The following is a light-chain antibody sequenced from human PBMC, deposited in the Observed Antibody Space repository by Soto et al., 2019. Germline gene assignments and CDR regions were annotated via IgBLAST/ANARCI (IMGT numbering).Light chain of an antibody. CDR1: QSVSTW. J-gene: IGKJ4*02. V-gene: IGKV1-5*03. CDR3: PQYHIYPVT. CDR2: KAS. Sequence: DIQMTQSPSTLSASVGDRVTITCRASQSVSTWLAWYQQKPGKAPKLLNHKASILENGVTSRFSGSGSGTDFTLPISSLQPDDFATYSCPQYHIYPVTFRGRTKVEIK.